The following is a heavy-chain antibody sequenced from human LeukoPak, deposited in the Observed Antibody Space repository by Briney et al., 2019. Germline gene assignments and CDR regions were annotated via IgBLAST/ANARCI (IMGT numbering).Heavy chain of an antibody. CDR1: GYTFTSYY. CDR3: ARDQRRIKLWSVANWFDP. D-gene: IGHD3-3*01. J-gene: IGHJ5*02. CDR2: INPSGGST. V-gene: IGHV1-46*01. Sequence: ASVKVSCKASGYTFTSYYMHWVRQAPGQGLEWMGIINPSGGSTSYAQKFQGRVTMTRNTSISTAYMELSSLRSEDTAVYYCARDQRRIKLWSVANWFDPWGQGTLVTVSS.